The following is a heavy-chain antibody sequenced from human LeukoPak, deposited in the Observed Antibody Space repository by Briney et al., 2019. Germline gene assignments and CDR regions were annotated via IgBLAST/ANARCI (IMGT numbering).Heavy chain of an antibody. D-gene: IGHD5-24*01. CDR1: GYTFTGYY. CDR3: ARDKVGYNLVATSNLAY. V-gene: IGHV1-69*04. CDR2: IIPLLGIA. J-gene: IGHJ4*02. Sequence: ASLKVSCKASGYTFTGYYMHCVRQAPGHGLEWMGRIIPLLGIANYAQKFQGRVTITADKSTSTAYMEMRSLRSEDTAVYYCARDKVGYNLVATSNLAYWGQGTLVTVSS.